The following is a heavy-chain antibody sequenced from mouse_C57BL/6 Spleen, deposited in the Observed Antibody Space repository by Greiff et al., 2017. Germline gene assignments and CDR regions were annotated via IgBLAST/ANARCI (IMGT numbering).Heavy chain of an antibody. Sequence: EVQLQQSGPELVKPGASVKIPCKASGYTFTDYNMDWVKQSHGKSLEWIGDINPNNGGTIYNQKFKGKATLTVDKSSSTAYMELRSLTSEDTAVYYCARRVYYEYEDYAMDYWGQGTSVTVSS. J-gene: IGHJ4*01. CDR3: ARRVYYEYEDYAMDY. V-gene: IGHV1-18*01. CDR1: GYTFTDYN. CDR2: INPNNGGT. D-gene: IGHD2-4*01.